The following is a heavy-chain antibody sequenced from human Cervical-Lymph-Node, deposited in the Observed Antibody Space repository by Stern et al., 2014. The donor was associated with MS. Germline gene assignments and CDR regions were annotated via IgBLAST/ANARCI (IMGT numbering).Heavy chain of an antibody. V-gene: IGHV4-31*03. D-gene: IGHD2-2*01. CDR3: ARGRGAAIRFLLDY. CDR1: GGSISSGGYY. CDR2: IYYSGST. Sequence: QVQLQESGPGLVKPSQTLSLTCTVSGGSISSGGYYWSWIRQHPGKGLEWIGYIYYSGSTYYNPSLKSRVTISVDTSKNQFSLKLSSVTAADTAVYYCARGRGAAIRFLLDYWGQGTLVTVSS. J-gene: IGHJ4*02.